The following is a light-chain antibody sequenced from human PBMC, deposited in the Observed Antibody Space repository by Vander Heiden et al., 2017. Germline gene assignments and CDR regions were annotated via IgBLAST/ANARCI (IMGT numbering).Light chain of an antibody. Sequence: IVVTQAPLSLRVTPGERGCISCRSGRSLLYSIRYNYLDWHLHNLGQSPQLLIYLVSNRASGVPDRFSGSGSGTDFTLKISRVEVEDVGVYYCSRVLQTRYTFGQGTKLEIK. J-gene: IGKJ2*01. CDR3: SRVLQTRYT. V-gene: IGKV2-28*01. CDR1: RSLLYSIRYNY. CDR2: LVS.